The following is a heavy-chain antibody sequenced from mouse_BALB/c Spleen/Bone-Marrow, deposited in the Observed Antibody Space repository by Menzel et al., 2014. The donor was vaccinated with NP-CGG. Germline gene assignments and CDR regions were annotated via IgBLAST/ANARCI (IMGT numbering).Heavy chain of an antibody. J-gene: IGHJ2*01. D-gene: IGHD1-1*01. CDR3: ARDRGGLLFDY. CDR2: IRNKADGYTT. Sequence: EVQVVESGGGLVQPGGSLRLSCATSGFTFTDYYMNWVRQPPGKALEWLGFIRNKADGYTTEYSASGKGRFTISRDTSQSHLYLQMNAVRAEDSAAYYCARDRGGLLFDYWGQGTTLTVSS. CDR1: GFTFTDYY. V-gene: IGHV7-3*02.